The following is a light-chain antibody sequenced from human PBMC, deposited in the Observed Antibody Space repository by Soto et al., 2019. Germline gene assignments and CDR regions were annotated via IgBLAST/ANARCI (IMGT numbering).Light chain of an antibody. Sequence: EMVSPQSPGTLSLSPGGAATLCWRGSQSVSSSYLAWYQQKTGQPPSILIYGESSRATGIPDRFSGSGSGTDFTLTISRLEPEDFAVFYCQNYDSLPITXGQGTRLEIK. CDR3: QNYDSLPIT. V-gene: IGKV3-20*01. J-gene: IGKJ5*01. CDR2: GES. CDR1: QSVSSSY.